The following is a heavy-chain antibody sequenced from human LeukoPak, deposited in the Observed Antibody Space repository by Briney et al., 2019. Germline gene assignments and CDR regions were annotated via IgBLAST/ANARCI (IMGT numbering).Heavy chain of an antibody. CDR2: INSDGSST. Sequence: GGSLRLSCAASGFTFSSYWVHWVRQAPGKGLVWVSRINSDGSSTSYADSVKGRFTISRDNAKNTLYLQMNNLRAEDTAVYYCSSGNSHAFDIWGQGTMVTVSS. V-gene: IGHV3-74*01. J-gene: IGHJ3*02. D-gene: IGHD4-23*01. CDR1: GFTFSSYW. CDR3: SSGNSHAFDI.